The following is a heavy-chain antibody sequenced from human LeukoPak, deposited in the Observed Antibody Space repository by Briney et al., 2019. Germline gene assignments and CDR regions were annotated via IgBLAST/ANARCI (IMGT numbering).Heavy chain of an antibody. Sequence: GYYWSWLRQPPGKGLEWIGEINHSGSTNYNPSLKRRVIISVDTSKNQFSLKLSSVTAADTAVYYCARGKYDSGGYYLDYWGQGTLVTVSS. CDR2: INHSGST. CDR1: GYY. J-gene: IGHJ4*02. V-gene: IGHV4-34*01. CDR3: ARGKYDSGGYYLDY. D-gene: IGHD3-22*01.